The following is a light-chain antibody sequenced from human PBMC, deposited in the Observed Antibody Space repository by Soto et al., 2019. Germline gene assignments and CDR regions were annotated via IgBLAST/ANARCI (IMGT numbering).Light chain of an antibody. J-gene: IGKJ1*01. Sequence: EIVITQSPASLTVSLGERATITCKSSQSLLYRSNNRNYLAWYQQRPGQSPKLLLYWASTRESGVPARFSGSGAGTDFTLIISSLQAEDVGVYFCQQYGEPPWTCGQGTKVEI. V-gene: IGKV4-1*01. CDR1: QSLLYRSNNRNY. CDR2: WAS. CDR3: QQYGEPPWT.